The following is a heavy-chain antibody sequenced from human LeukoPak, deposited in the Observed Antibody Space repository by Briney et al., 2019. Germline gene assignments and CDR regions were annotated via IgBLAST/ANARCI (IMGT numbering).Heavy chain of an antibody. CDR2: LSCTGRTT. J-gene: IGHJ4*02. Sequence: GGSLRLSCAASGFTFNNYAMGWVRQAPGKGLEWVATLSCTGRTTYYADSVKGRFSVSRDNSKNTLYLEMNSLSVEDTAMYYCARDTLVGGFSAPGLFDFWGQGTLVTVSS. CDR1: GFTFNNYA. CDR3: ARDTLVGGFSAPGLFDF. D-gene: IGHD5-12*01. V-gene: IGHV3-23*01.